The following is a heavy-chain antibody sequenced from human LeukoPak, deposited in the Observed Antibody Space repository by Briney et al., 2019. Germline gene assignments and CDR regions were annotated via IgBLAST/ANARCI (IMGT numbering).Heavy chain of an antibody. CDR3: TTIHY. CDR2: ISHDGSQT. Sequence: GTSLRLSCAASGFPFSSWPVDWVRQALGRGLEWITTISHDGSQTYYADSVKGRFIISRDNSKNTLSLQMNSLRVEDTGMYYCTTIHYWGQGTLITVSS. V-gene: IGHV3-33*05. CDR1: GFPFSSWP. J-gene: IGHJ4*02.